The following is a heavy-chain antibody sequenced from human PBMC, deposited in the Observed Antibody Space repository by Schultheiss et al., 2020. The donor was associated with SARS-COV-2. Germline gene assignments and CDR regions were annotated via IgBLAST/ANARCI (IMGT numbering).Heavy chain of an antibody. CDR1: GYSFTSYW. V-gene: IGHV3-23*01. CDR3: ARVDTAMAKYYYYYYGMDV. Sequence: GGSLRLSCKGSGYSFTSYWIGWVRQMPGKGLEWVSAISGSGGSTYYADSVKGRFTISRDNSKNTLYLQMNSLRAEDTAVYYCARVDTAMAKYYYYYYGMDVWGQGTTVTVSS. D-gene: IGHD5-18*01. CDR2: ISGSGGST. J-gene: IGHJ6*02.